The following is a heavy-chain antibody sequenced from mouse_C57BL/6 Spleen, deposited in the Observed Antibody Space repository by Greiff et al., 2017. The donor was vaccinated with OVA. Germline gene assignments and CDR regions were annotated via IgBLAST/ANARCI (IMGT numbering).Heavy chain of an antibody. CDR2: IYPRDGST. D-gene: IGHD1-1*01. J-gene: IGHJ1*03. V-gene: IGHV1-85*01. CDR1: GYTFTSYD. CDR3: ARSSYYGSSDWYFDV. Sequence: QVQLQQSGPELVKPGASVKLSCKASGYTFTSYDIHWVKQRPGQGLEWIGWIYPRDGSTKYNEKFKGQATFTVDTSSSTAYMELHSLTSDDSAVYFCARSSYYGSSDWYFDVWGTGTTVTVSS.